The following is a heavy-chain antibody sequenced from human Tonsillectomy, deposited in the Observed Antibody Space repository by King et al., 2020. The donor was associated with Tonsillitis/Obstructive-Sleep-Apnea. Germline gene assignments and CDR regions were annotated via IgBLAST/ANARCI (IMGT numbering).Heavy chain of an antibody. CDR2: ISYDGSNK. CDR3: ARAMATVYRDAFDI. D-gene: IGHD5-24*01. J-gene: IGHJ3*02. CDR1: GFTFSSYA. V-gene: IGHV3-30*04. Sequence: VQLVESGGGVVQPGRSLRLSCAASGFTFSSYAMHWVRQAPGKGLEWVAVISYDGSNKYYADSVKGRFTISRDNSKNTQYLQMNSLRAEDTAVYYCARAMATVYRDAFDIWGQGTMVTVSS.